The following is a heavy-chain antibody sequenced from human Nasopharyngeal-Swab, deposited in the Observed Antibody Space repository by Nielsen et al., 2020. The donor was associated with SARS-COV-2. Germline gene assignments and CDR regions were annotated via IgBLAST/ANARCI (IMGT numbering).Heavy chain of an antibody. D-gene: IGHD4-17*01. J-gene: IGHJ6*02. V-gene: IGHV3-30*03. CDR1: GFTFSSYG. CDR3: ARSYYGAYYYGMDV. CDR2: ISYDGSNK. Sequence: GGSLRLSCAASGFTFSSYGMHWVRQAPGKGPEWVAVISYDGSNKYYADSVKGRFTISRDNSKNTLYLQMNSLRAEDTAVYYCARSYYGAYYYGMDVWGQGTTVTVSS.